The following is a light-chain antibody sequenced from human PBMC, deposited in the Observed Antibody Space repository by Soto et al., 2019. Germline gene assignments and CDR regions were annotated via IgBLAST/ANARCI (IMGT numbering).Light chain of an antibody. V-gene: IGKV3-11*01. CDR3: QQRNDWPPIT. CDR1: RSVTSS. J-gene: IGKJ5*01. CDR2: GGS. Sequence: KESPSPPCLSRGESATLXWRASRSVTSSLAWYQHKPGQAPRLLVYGGSNRATGIPARFSGSGSGTDFSLTISSLEPEDAAVYYCQQRNDWPPITFGQGTRLEIK.